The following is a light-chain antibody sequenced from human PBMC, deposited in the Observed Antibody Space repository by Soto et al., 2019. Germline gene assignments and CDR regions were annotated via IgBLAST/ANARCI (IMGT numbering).Light chain of an antibody. V-gene: IGKV3-15*01. J-gene: IGKJ4*01. CDR1: QGIGDT. CDR3: QRYNNWPLT. CDR2: DTS. Sequence: EIVMTQSPATLSVSPGERATLSCRASQGIGDTLAWYQQKPGQTPRLLIYDTSTRATGVPARFSGSRSGAEFTLTINSLQSEDVGVYYCQRYNNWPLTFGGGTKVEVK.